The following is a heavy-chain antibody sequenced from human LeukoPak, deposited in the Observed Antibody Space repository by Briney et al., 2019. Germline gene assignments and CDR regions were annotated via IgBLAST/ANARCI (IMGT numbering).Heavy chain of an antibody. CDR3: AKSNGYGLIGI. V-gene: IGHV4-39*07. Sequence: PSETLSLTCTVSSGSISTSNYYWGWVRQPPGKALEWIGNIFYSGSTYYSPCLKSRVTISLGTSRNQFSLKLNSVTAADTAVYYCAKSNGYGLIGIWGQGTVVTVSS. CDR1: SGSISTSNYY. J-gene: IGHJ3*02. D-gene: IGHD3-22*01. CDR2: IFYSGST.